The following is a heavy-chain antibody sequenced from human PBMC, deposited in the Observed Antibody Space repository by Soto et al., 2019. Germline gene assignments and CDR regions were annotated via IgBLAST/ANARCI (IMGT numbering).Heavy chain of an antibody. Sequence: LRLSCAASGFTFSNAWINWVRQAPGKGLEWVGRIKSKTDGGTTDFAEPVKGRFAISRDDSNNMVYLQMSSLKIEDTAVYYCTTDSYSTIIIVRFDYWGHGTLVTVSS. D-gene: IGHD3-22*01. J-gene: IGHJ4*01. V-gene: IGHV3-15*07. CDR3: TTDSYSTIIIVRFDY. CDR1: GFTFSNAW. CDR2: IKSKTDGGTT.